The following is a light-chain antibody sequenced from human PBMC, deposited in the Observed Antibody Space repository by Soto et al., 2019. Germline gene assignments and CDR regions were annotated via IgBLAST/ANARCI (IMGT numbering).Light chain of an antibody. CDR2: GAS. CDR3: QQLNTYPIT. CDR1: QGISSY. J-gene: IGKJ5*01. V-gene: IGKV1-9*01. Sequence: IQLTQSPSSLSASVGDRVTITCRASQGISSYLAWYQQNTGKAPKLLIYGASTLEVGVPFRFSGSGSGTDFTLTISSLQPEDFATYYCQQLNTYPITFGQGTRLEIK.